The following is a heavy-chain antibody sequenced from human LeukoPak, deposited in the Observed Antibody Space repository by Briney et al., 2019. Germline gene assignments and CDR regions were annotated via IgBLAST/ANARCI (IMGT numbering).Heavy chain of an antibody. CDR1: GFTFSSYG. Sequence: PGRSLRLSCAASGFTFSSYGMHWVRQAPGKGLEWVAVISYDGSNKFYADSVKGRFTISRDNSKNTLYLQMNSLTAEDTAVYYCARDRITMIVVAHNWFDPWGQGTLVTVSS. J-gene: IGHJ5*02. CDR2: ISYDGSNK. D-gene: IGHD3-22*01. V-gene: IGHV3-30*03. CDR3: ARDRITMIVVAHNWFDP.